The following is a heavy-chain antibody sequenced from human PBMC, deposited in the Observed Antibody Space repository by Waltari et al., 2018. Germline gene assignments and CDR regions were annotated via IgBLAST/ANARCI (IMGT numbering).Heavy chain of an antibody. D-gene: IGHD3-10*01. J-gene: IGHJ4*02. CDR1: GFTVDDYA. CDR2: ITWKSGTV. CDR3: ARCDYNGWGGHADY. V-gene: IGHV3-9*01. Sequence: VQLVESGGGLVQPGRSLRLSCAASGFTVDDYAMHWVRQAPGKGLEWVSTITWKSGTVAYADSVKGRFTISRDNAKHSLFLQMNGLRVEDTALYYCARCDYNGWGGHADYWGPGTLVTVSS.